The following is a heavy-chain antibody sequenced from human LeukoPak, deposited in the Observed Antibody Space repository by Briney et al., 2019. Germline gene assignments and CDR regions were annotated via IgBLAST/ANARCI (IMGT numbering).Heavy chain of an antibody. V-gene: IGHV3-11*04. CDR3: ARAPGYGAAYYFDY. CDR2: ISFSGSTI. J-gene: IGHJ4*01. D-gene: IGHD1-1*01. Sequence: PGGSLRLSCAASGFTFSDYYMSWIRQAPGKGLEWVSYISFSGSTIYYADSVKGRFTISRDNSNNTLYLQMNSLRAEDTAVYYCARAPGYGAAYYFDYWGXGTLVTVSS. CDR1: GFTFSDYY.